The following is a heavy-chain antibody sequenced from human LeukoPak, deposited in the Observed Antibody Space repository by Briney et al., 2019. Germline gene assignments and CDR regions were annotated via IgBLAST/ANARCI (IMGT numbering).Heavy chain of an antibody. CDR3: AREVDAAAAYNWFDP. V-gene: IGHV4-59*12. Sequence: PSETLSLTCTVSGGSINSYYWSWIRQPPGKGLEWIGYIYYSGSTNYNPSLKSRVTISVDTSKNQFSLKLSSVTAADTAVYYCAREVDAAAAYNWFDPWGQGTLVTVSS. D-gene: IGHD2-2*01. CDR1: GGSINSYY. J-gene: IGHJ5*02. CDR2: IYYSGST.